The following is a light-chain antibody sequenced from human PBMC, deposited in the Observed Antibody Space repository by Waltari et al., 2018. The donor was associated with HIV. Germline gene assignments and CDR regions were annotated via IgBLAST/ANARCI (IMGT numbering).Light chain of an antibody. CDR2: GAS. J-gene: IGKJ1*01. CDR1: HNVSSNY. Sequence: EIVLTQSPDTLSLSPGDRATLPCRASHNVSSNYLIWYQKKTGRSPTLLIYGASRRAAGVADRFSGSGSGTDFTLTISRLEPEDFAVYFCQQYGSSPPWTFGQGTKVEVK. CDR3: QQYGSSPPWT. V-gene: IGKV3-20*01.